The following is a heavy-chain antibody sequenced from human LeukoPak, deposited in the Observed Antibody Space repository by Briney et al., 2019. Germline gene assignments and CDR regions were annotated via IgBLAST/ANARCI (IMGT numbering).Heavy chain of an antibody. CDR2: ISRGGIS. J-gene: IGHJ4*02. D-gene: IGHD1-1*01. CDR3: SKKGQADDDGKPD. V-gene: IGHV3-23*01. Sequence: VGSLRLSCAASGFTFSVYDMYWIRQSPGKGLECVSVISRGGISYYADSVKGRFTISRDNSKNTLYLQMNSLRAEDTAVYYCSKKGQADDDGKPDWGQGTLVTVS. CDR1: GFTFSVYD.